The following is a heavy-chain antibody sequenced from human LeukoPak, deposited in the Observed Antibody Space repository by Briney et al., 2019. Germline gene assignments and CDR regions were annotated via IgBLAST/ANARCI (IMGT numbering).Heavy chain of an antibody. Sequence: GGSLRLSCAASGFTFSTEWMSWVRQAPGKGLEWVATMNQDGSDQYYVDSVKGRFTISRDNAKNSLDLQMNSLRAEDTAVYYCARDYSSGRDFWGQGTLVTVSS. V-gene: IGHV3-7*04. CDR1: GFTFSTEW. J-gene: IGHJ4*02. D-gene: IGHD3-22*01. CDR2: MNQDGSDQ. CDR3: ARDYSSGRDF.